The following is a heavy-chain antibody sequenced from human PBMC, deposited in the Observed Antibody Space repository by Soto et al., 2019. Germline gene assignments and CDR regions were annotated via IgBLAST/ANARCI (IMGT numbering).Heavy chain of an antibody. V-gene: IGHV4-34*01. J-gene: IGHJ4*02. D-gene: IGHD4-17*01. CDR3: ARGTTVTTSDYFDY. CDR2: INHSGST. Sequence: PSETLSLTCAVYGGSLSGYYWSWIRQHPGKGLEWIGEINHSGSTNYNPSLKSRVTISVDTSKNQFSLKLSSVTAADTAVYYCARGTTVTTSDYFDYWGQGTLVTVSS. CDR1: GGSLSGYY.